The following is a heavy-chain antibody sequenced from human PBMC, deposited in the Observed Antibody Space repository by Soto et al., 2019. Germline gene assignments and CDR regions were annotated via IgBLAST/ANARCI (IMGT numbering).Heavy chain of an antibody. J-gene: IGHJ4*02. CDR2: ISYDGSNK. CDR3: AKDGIAAAGSYYFDY. V-gene: IGHV3-30*18. CDR1: GFTFSSYG. Sequence: PXGSLRLSCAASGFTFSSYGMHWVRQAPGKGLEWVAVISYDGSNKYYADSVKGRFTISRDNSKNTLYLQMNSLRAEDTAVYYCAKDGIAAAGSYYFDYWGQGTLVTVSS. D-gene: IGHD6-13*01.